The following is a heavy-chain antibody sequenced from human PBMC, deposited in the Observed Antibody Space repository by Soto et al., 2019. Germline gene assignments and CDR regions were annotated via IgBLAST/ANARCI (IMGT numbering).Heavy chain of an antibody. CDR1: GFSFSSSA. D-gene: IGHD3-3*01. CDR2: IRESGGTT. CDR3: AGDRHRFWSGYYHPDYYYYGMDV. V-gene: IGHV3-23*01. J-gene: IGHJ6*02. Sequence: GGSLRLSCAASGFSFSSSAMSWVRQAPGKGLEWVSTIRESGGTTHYADSVKGRFTISRDNSKNTLYLQMNSLRAEDTAVYYCAGDRHRFWSGYYHPDYYYYGMDVWGQGTTVTVSS.